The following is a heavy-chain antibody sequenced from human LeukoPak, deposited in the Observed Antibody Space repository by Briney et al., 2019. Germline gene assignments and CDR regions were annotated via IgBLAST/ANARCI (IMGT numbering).Heavy chain of an antibody. CDR3: AITLEDYYYGMDV. J-gene: IGHJ6*02. V-gene: IGHV3-23*01. CDR1: GFTFSSYA. Sequence: PGGSLRLSCAASGFTFSSYAMSWVRQAPGKGLEWVSAISGSGGSTYYADSVKGRFTISRDNSKNTLYLQMNSLRAGDTAVYYCAITLEDYYYGMDVWGQGTTVTVSS. CDR2: ISGSGGST.